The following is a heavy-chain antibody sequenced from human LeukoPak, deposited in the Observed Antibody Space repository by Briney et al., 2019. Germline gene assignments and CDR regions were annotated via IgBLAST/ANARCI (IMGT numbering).Heavy chain of an antibody. D-gene: IGHD3-16*01. V-gene: IGHV1-3*01. CDR1: GYTFSRYG. J-gene: IGHJ4*02. CDR3: ARDLYGDYFDY. CDR2: INAGNENT. Sequence: ASVKVSCKASGYTFSRYGMHWVRQAPGQGLEWMGWINAGNENTKYSQKFQGRVSITRDTSASTAYMELSSLTSEDTAVYYCARDLYGDYFDYWGQGTLVTVSS.